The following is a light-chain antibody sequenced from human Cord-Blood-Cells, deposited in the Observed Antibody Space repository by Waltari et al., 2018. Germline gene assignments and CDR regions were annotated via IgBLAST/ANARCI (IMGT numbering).Light chain of an antibody. V-gene: IGKV1-39*01. CDR2: AAS. Sequence: DIQMNQSPSSLSAPVGDRVTITCRASQSISSYLNWYQQKPGKAPKLLIYAASNLQSGVPSRFSGSGSGTDFTLTISSLQPEDFATYYCQQSYSTPHTFGGGTKVEIK. J-gene: IGKJ4*01. CDR3: QQSYSTPHT. CDR1: QSISSY.